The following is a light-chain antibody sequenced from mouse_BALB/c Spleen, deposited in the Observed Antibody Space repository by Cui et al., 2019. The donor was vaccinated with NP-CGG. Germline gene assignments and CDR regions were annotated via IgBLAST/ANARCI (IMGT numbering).Light chain of an antibody. CDR2: GTK. Sequence: QAVVTQESALTTSPGETVTLTCRSSTGAVTTSNYANWVQEKPEYLFTGLIGGTKNRAPGVPARFSGSLIGDKAALTITGAQTEDEAIYFCALWYSNHWVFGGGTKLTVL. J-gene: IGLJ1*01. CDR3: ALWYSNHWV. CDR1: TGAVTTSNY. V-gene: IGLV1*01.